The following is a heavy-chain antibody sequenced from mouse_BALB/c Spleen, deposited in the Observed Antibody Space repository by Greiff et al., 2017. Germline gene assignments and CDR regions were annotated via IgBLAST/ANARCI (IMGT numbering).Heavy chain of an antibody. CDR1: GYTFSSYW. Sequence: QVQLQQSGAELMKPGASVKISCKATGYTFSSYWIEWVKQRPGHGLEWIGEILPGSGSTNYNVKFKGKATFTADTSSNTAYMQLSSLTSEDSAVYYCARDLTMITRAWFAYWGQGTLVTVSA. V-gene: IGHV1-9*01. J-gene: IGHJ3*01. CDR2: ILPGSGST. D-gene: IGHD2-4*01. CDR3: ARDLTMITRAWFAY.